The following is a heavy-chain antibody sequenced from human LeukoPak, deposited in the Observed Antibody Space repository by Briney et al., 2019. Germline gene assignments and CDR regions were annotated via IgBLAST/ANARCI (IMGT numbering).Heavy chain of an antibody. CDR1: GYTFTSYG. J-gene: IGHJ4*02. CDR2: ISAYNGNT. V-gene: IGHV1-18*01. Sequence: GASVKVSCKASGYTFTSYGISWVRQAPGQGLEWMGWISAYNGNTNYAQKLQGRVTMTTDTSTSTAYMELRSLRSDDTAVYYCARGPRGVTTVTTLLDYWGQGTLVTVSS. D-gene: IGHD4-17*01. CDR3: ARGPRGVTTVTTLLDY.